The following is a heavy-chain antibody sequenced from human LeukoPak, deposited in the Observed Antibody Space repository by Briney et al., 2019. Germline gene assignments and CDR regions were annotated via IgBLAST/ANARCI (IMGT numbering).Heavy chain of an antibody. CDR1: GYSFTSYW. Sequence: GESLRISCKGSGYSFTSYWISWVRQLPGKGLEWMGRIDPSDSYTNYSPSFQGHVTISADKSISTAYLQWSSLEASDTAMYYCARRSGYCSSTSCYTFDYWGQGTLVTVSS. D-gene: IGHD2-2*02. V-gene: IGHV5-10-1*01. CDR3: ARRSGYCSSTSCYTFDY. CDR2: IDPSDSYT. J-gene: IGHJ4*02.